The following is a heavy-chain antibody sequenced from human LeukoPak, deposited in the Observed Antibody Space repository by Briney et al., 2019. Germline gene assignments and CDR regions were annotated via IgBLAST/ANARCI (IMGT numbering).Heavy chain of an antibody. CDR3: AREVEARRLGSWVDP. J-gene: IGHJ5*02. Sequence: GASVKVSCKASGGTFSSYAISWVRQAPGQGLEWMGGIIPIFGTANYAQKFQGRVTITADESTSTAYMELSSLRSEDTAVYYCAREVEARRLGSWVDPWGQGTLVTVSS. CDR2: IIPIFGTA. CDR1: GGTFSSYA. V-gene: IGHV1-69*01. D-gene: IGHD6-6*01.